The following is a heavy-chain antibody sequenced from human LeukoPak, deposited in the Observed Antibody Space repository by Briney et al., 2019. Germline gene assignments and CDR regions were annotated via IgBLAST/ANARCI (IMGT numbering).Heavy chain of an antibody. D-gene: IGHD3-22*01. V-gene: IGHV3-33*01. CDR3: ARDGANYYDSSGYYGETYYFDY. CDR1: GFTFSSYG. J-gene: IGHJ4*02. Sequence: GGSLRLSYAASGFTFSSYGMHWVRQAPGKGLEWVAVIWYDGSNKYYADSVKGRFTISRDNSKNTLYLQMNSLRAEDTAVYYCARDGANYYDSSGYYGETYYFDYWGQGTLVTVSS. CDR2: IWYDGSNK.